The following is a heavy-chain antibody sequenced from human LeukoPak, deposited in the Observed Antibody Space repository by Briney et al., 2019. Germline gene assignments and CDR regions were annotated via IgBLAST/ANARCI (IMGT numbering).Heavy chain of an antibody. D-gene: IGHD5/OR15-5a*01. V-gene: IGHV3-23*01. J-gene: IGHJ4*02. CDR3: AKLQQAYGVFDGFDS. CDR1: KFTFRNYG. CDR2: ITASGGRE. Sequence: GGSLRLSCTASKFTFRNYGMSRVRQAPGKGLEWVSGITASGGREHYADSVQGRFTISRDNSKNTLYLQMNSLRAEDTAVYYCAKLQQAYGVFDGFDSWGQGALVTVAS.